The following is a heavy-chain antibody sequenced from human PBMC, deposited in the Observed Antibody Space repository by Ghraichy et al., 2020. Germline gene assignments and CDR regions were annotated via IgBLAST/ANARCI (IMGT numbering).Heavy chain of an antibody. V-gene: IGHV3-74*01. CDR2: INSDGSDT. Sequence: GGSLRLSCAASGFTFSSFWMHWVRQAPGKGLVWVSRINSDGSDTTYADSVKGRFTISRDNAKNTLYLQMNSLGVEDTAMYYCARDGRRDDAFHIWGQGTMATVSS. J-gene: IGHJ3*02. CDR3: ARDGRRDDAFHI. CDR1: GFTFSSFW.